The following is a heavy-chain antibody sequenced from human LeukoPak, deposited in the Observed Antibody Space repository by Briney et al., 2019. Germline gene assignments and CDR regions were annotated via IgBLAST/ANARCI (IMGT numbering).Heavy chain of an antibody. CDR3: ARRREGIAAAGFGAFDI. CDR2: IIPILGIA. CDR1: GGTFSSYA. Sequence: ASVKVSCKASGGTFSSYAISWVRQAPGQGLEWMGRIIPILGIANYAQKFQGRVTITADKSTSTAYMELSSLRSEDTAVYYCARRREGIAAAGFGAFDIWGQGTMVTVSS. J-gene: IGHJ3*02. D-gene: IGHD6-13*01. V-gene: IGHV1-69*04.